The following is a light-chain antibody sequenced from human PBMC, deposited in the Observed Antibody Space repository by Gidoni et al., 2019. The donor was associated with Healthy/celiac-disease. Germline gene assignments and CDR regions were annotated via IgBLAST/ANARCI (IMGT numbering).Light chain of an antibody. V-gene: IGLV3-21*03. CDR2: DDS. Sequence: SDVLHQPPSRSVPPGKTARITCGGNTIGSKSVHGYQQKPGQAPVLVVYDDSDRPSGIPERFSGSNSGNTATLTISRVEAGDEADYYCQVWDSSSDHVVFGGGTKLTVL. CDR1: TIGSKS. J-gene: IGLJ2*01. CDR3: QVWDSSSDHVV.